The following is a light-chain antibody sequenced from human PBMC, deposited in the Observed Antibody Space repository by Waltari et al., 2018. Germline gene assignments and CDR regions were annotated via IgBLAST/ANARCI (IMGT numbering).Light chain of an antibody. CDR3: AAWDDILKGHV. J-gene: IGLJ1*01. V-gene: IGLV1-44*01. CDR1: SSNIGSNL. Sequence: QSVLTQPPSASGTPGQRVLLSCYGNSSNIGSNLVNWYQQLPGTAPKLLIYSNNQRPSGVPDRFSGSKSGTSVSLAISGLQSEDEADYYCAAWDDILKGHVFGSGTKVAVL. CDR2: SNN.